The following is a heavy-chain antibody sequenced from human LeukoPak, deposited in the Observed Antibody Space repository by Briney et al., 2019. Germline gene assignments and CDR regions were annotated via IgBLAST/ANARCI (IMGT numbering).Heavy chain of an antibody. CDR1: GYTFTSYD. Sequence: ASVKVSCKASGYTFTSYDISWVRQATGQGLEWMGWMNPNSGNTGYAQKFQGRVTMTRNTSISTAYMELSSLRSEDTAVYYCARVPTYDFWSGYYTYNWFDPWGQGTLVTVSS. CDR2: MNPNSGNT. CDR3: ARVPTYDFWSGYYTYNWFDP. D-gene: IGHD3-3*01. V-gene: IGHV1-8*01. J-gene: IGHJ5*02.